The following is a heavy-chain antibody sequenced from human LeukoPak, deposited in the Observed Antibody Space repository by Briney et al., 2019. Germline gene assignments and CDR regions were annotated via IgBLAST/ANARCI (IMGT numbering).Heavy chain of an antibody. CDR1: GFTFSSYA. CDR2: ISGSGGST. V-gene: IGHV3-23*01. J-gene: IGHJ6*03. CDR3: AKNGDDPHYYYYYMDV. Sequence: GGSLRLSCAASGFTFSSYAMSWVRQAPGKGLEWVSAISGSGGSTYYADSVKGRFTISRDNSKSTLYLQMSSLRAEDTAEYYCAKNGDDPHYYYYYMDVWGKGTTVTVSS. D-gene: IGHD2-21*02.